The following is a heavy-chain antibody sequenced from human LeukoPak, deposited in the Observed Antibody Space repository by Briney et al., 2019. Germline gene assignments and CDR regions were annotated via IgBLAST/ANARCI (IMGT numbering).Heavy chain of an antibody. CDR2: IYTSGST. V-gene: IGHV4-4*07. Sequence: KTSETLSLTCSVFGGSISSYYWSWIRQPAGKGLEWIGRIYTSGSTNYNPSLKSRVTMSVDTSKNQFSLKLSSVTAADTAVYYCARHDSFAFDIWGQGTMVTVSS. CDR3: ARHDSFAFDI. D-gene: IGHD2-21*02. CDR1: GGSISSYY. J-gene: IGHJ3*02.